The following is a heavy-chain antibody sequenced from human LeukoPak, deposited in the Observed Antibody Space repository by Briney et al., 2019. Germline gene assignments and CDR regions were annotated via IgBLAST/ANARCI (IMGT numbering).Heavy chain of an antibody. CDR3: ARSGSYAAAGDY. CDR2: ISASNGDT. J-gene: IGHJ4*02. D-gene: IGHD2-15*01. V-gene: IGHV1-18*01. Sequence: ASVKVSCKASGYTFTNYGLSWVRQAPGQGLEWIGWISASNGDTNYAQKLQGRVTMTTDTSTTTAYMELRSLRSDDTAVYYCARSGSYAAAGDYWGQGTLVTVSS. CDR1: GYTFTNYG.